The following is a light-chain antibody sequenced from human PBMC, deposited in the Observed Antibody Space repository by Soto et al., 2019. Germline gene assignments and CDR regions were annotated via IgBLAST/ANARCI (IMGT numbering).Light chain of an antibody. CDR1: SSNIGSNT. CDR3: AAWDDSLNGYV. J-gene: IGLJ1*01. Sequence: QSVLTQPPSASGTPGQRVTISCSGSSSNIGSNTVNWYQQPPGTAPKLLIYRNNERPSRVPDRFSGSKSGTSASLAISGLQSEDEADYYCAAWDDSLNGYVFGTGTKVTVL. CDR2: RNN. V-gene: IGLV1-44*01.